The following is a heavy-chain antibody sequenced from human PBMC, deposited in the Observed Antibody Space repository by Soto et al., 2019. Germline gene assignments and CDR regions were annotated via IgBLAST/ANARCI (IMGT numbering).Heavy chain of an antibody. CDR1: GYSFTSYW. J-gene: IGHJ4*02. V-gene: IGHV5-51*01. CDR3: ARHLGYCSSTRCSAFDY. Sequence: PGESLKISCNGSGYSFTSYWIGWVRQMPGKGLEWMGIIYPGDSDTKYSPSFQGQVTISADKSISTAYLQWSSLKASDTAMYYCARHLGYCSSTRCSAFDYWGQVTLVPVYS. CDR2: IYPGDSDT. D-gene: IGHD2-2*01.